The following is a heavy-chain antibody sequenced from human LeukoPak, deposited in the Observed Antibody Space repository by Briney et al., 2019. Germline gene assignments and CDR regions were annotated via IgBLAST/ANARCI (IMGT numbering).Heavy chain of an antibody. CDR1: AFTFSSYA. Sequence: PGGSLRLSCAASAFTFSSYAMSWVRQAPGKGLGWVSAISASGDSTYYADSVKGRFTISRDNSKNTLYLQMDSLRAEDTAVYYCAKKFGGSSSWYYFDYWGQGTLVTVSS. CDR2: ISASGDST. CDR3: AKKFGGSSSWYYFDY. J-gene: IGHJ4*02. D-gene: IGHD6-13*01. V-gene: IGHV3-23*01.